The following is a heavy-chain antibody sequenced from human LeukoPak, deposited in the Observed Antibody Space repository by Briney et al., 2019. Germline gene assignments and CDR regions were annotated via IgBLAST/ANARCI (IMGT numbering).Heavy chain of an antibody. D-gene: IGHD1-26*01. CDR2: ISDDGRDQ. CDR3: ARDDGGNSGTFVDY. V-gene: IGHV3-30*04. CDR1: GFSFDSYA. Sequence: GGSLRLSCAASGFSFDSYALHWVRQAPGKGLEWMALISDDGRDQYYADSVKGRFTISRDNSKNTLYLQLNSLRTEDTAVYYCARDDGGNSGTFVDYWGQGTLVTVSS. J-gene: IGHJ4*02.